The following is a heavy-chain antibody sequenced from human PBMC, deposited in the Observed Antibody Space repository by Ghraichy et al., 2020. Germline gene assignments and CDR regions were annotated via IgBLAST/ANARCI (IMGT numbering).Heavy chain of an antibody. CDR3: SSGDTFDI. V-gene: IGHV3-7*03. CDR1: GLIFGSYW. D-gene: IGHD3-10*01. Sequence: GGSLRLSCAASGLIFGSYWMTWVRQAPGKGLEWVANINQDGREKYYVGSVRGRFTISRDNAKNSLYLQMNNLSAEDTAVYYCSSGDTFDILGRGTMVTVSS. J-gene: IGHJ3*02. CDR2: INQDGREK.